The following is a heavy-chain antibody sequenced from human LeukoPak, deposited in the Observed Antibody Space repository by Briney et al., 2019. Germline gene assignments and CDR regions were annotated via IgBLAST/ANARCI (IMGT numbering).Heavy chain of an antibody. CDR2: ISAYNGNT. CDR3: ARGPPLRYFDWLPSYDAFDI. V-gene: IGHV1-18*01. D-gene: IGHD3-9*01. Sequence: ASVKVSCKASGYTFTSYGISWVRQAPGQGLEWMGWISAYNGNTNYAQKLQGRVTMTTDTSTSTAYMELRSLRSDDTAVYYCARGPPLRYFDWLPSYDAFDIWGQGTMVTVSS. J-gene: IGHJ3*02. CDR1: GYTFTSYG.